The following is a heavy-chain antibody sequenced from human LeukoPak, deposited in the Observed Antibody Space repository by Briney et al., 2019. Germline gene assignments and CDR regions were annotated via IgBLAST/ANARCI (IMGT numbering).Heavy chain of an antibody. D-gene: IGHD4-17*01. V-gene: IGHV3-21*01. J-gene: IGHJ4*02. CDR1: GFTFSSYT. CDR2: ISSSATYI. Sequence: GGSLRLSCGGSGFTFSSYTMNWVRQAPGKGLEWVASISSSATYIYYANSVRGRFTISRDDAKKSVFLHMNSLRAEDTAVYFCATWDDYGDFVAFEYWGQGTLVTVSS. CDR3: ATWDDYGDFVAFEY.